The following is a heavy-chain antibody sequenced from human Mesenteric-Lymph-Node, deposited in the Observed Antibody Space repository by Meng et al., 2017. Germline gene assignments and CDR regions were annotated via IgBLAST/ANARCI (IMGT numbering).Heavy chain of an antibody. J-gene: IGHJ4*02. V-gene: IGHV1-18*01. CDR2: ISGYSGNT. CDR1: GYTFSNYG. CDR3: TRADIAAAGTGGY. D-gene: IGHD6-13*01. Sequence: QVQLVQSGAEVKKLGASAKVSCKATGYTFSNYGISWVRQAPGQGLEWMGWISGYSGNTKYAQKLQGRVTMTTDTSTNTAYMELRSLRSDDTAVYYCTRADIAAAGTGGYWGQGTLVTVSS.